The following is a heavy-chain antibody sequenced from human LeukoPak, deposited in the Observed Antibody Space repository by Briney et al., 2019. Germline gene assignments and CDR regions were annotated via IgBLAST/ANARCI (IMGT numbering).Heavy chain of an antibody. J-gene: IGHJ6*02. Sequence: GGSLRLSCAASGFTITTSWMHWVRQAPGKGLVWVSRITSDGTIINYADSVKGRFTISRDIAKNTLYLEMNSLRAEDTAIYYCTTDWPFAMGFWGQGTTVIVSS. CDR1: GFTITTSW. CDR3: TTDWPFAMGF. CDR2: ITSDGTII. V-gene: IGHV3-74*01.